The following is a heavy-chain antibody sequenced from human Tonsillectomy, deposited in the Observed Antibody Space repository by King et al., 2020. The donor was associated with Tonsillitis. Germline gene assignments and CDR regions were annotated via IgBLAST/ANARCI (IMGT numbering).Heavy chain of an antibody. D-gene: IGHD2-2*01. CDR1: GYTFTSYY. V-gene: IGHV1-46*01. CDR2: INPSGGST. J-gene: IGHJ5*02. CDR3: AREKGYCSSTSCYMAWFDP. Sequence: QLVQSGAEVKKPGASVKVSCKASGYTFTSYYMHWVRQAPGQGLEWMGIINPSGGSTSYAQKFQGRVTMTRDTSTSTVYMELSSLRSADTAVYYCAREKGYCSSTSCYMAWFDPWGQGTLVTVSS.